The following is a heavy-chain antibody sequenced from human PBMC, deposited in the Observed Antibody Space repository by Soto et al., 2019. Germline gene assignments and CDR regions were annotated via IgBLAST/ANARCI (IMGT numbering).Heavy chain of an antibody. CDR1: GFTFSSYG. CDR2: IWYDGSNK. D-gene: IGHD3-22*01. V-gene: IGHV3-33*01. Sequence: GGSLRLSCAASGFTFSSYGMHWVRQAPGKGLEWVAVIWYDGSNKDYADSVKGRFTISRDNSKNTLYLQMNSLRAEDTAVYYCARRGKTYYYDSTGLGYYYGMDVWGQGTTVTVSS. J-gene: IGHJ6*02. CDR3: ARRGKTYYYDSTGLGYYYGMDV.